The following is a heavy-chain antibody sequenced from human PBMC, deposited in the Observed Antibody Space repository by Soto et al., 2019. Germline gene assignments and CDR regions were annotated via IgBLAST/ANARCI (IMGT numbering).Heavy chain of an antibody. CDR1: GFTFSNYG. CDR3: AREDSIIIPAVSDF. V-gene: IGHV3-30*03. J-gene: IGHJ4*02. CDR2: ISYDGSNK. Sequence: GGSLRLSCAASGFTFSNYGMHWVRQAPGKGLEWVAVISYDGSNKYYADSVKGRFTISRDNAENSVSLQMNTLRVEDTAVYYCAREDSIIIPAVSDFWGQGTLVTVSS. D-gene: IGHD2-2*01.